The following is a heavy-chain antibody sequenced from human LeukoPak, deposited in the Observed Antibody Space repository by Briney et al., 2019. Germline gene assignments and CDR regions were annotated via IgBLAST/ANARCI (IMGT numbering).Heavy chain of an antibody. J-gene: IGHJ3*01. D-gene: IGHD1-26*01. V-gene: IGHV3-33*01. CDR1: GFTFSAYG. Sequence: GGSLRLSCAVSGFTFSAYGMHWVRQAPGKGLEWVADIGYDGSKEYYLDAVKGRFTISRDSSKNTLFLQMNSLRVDDTAVYYCARDWNGSPAYDTFDFWGQGTMVTVSS. CDR2: IGYDGSKE. CDR3: ARDWNGSPAYDTFDF.